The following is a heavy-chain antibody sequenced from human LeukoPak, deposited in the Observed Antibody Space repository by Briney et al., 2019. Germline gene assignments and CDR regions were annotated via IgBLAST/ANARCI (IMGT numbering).Heavy chain of an antibody. J-gene: IGHJ4*02. CDR2: IGGSGGFIT. V-gene: IGHV3-21*01. CDR1: RFTFSNAW. CDR3: ARDEYCSGGSCYRERPYFDY. D-gene: IGHD2-15*01. Sequence: PGGSLRLSCAASRFTFSNAWMSWVRQTPGKGLEWVSGIGGSGGFITYYADSVKGRFTVSRDNAKNSLYLQMNSLRAEDTAVYYCARDEYCSGGSCYRERPYFDYWGQGTLVTVSS.